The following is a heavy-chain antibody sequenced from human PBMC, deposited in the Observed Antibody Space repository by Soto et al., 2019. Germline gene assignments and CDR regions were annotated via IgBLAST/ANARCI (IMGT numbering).Heavy chain of an antibody. D-gene: IGHD1-26*01. J-gene: IGHJ6*02. CDR2: MYYTGST. CDR3: ARRSQVGATRGLDV. Sequence: SETLSLTCTVSGGSISSSTYYWGWIRQPPGKGLEWIGTMYYTGSTYYNPSLKSRVTISADTSKNQFSLQLSSVTDADAAVYYCARRSQVGATRGLDVWGQETTVTVSS. CDR1: GGSISSSTYY. V-gene: IGHV4-39*01.